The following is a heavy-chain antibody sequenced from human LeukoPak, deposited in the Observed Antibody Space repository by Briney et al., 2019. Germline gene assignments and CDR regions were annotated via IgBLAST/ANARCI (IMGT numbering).Heavy chain of an antibody. J-gene: IGHJ4*02. D-gene: IGHD5-18*01. V-gene: IGHV4-39*07. CDR3: ARYHVDTAYDD. CDR1: GGSISSSSYY. CDR2: IYYSGST. Sequence: SETLSLTCTVSGGSISSSSYYWGWLRQPPGKGLEWIGSIYYSGSTYYNPSLKSRVTISVDTSKNQFSLKLSSVTAADTAVYYCARYHVDTAYDDWGQGTLVTVFS.